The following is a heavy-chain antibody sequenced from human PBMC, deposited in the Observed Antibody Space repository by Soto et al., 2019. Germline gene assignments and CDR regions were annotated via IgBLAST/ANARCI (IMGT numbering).Heavy chain of an antibody. V-gene: IGHV3-74*01. D-gene: IGHD3-3*01. CDR2: INSDGRST. CDR1: GFTLSSYW. Sequence: EVPLVESGGGLVQPGGSLRLSCAASGFTLSSYWMHWVRQTPGKGLVWVSRINSDGRSTSYADSVKGRFTISRDHAKNTLYLQMNSLRAEDTAVYYCARDRLLGMDVWGQGTTVTVSS. J-gene: IGHJ6*02. CDR3: ARDRLLGMDV.